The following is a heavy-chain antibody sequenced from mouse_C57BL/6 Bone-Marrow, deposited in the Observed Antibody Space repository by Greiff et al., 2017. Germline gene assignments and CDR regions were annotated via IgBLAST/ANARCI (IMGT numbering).Heavy chain of an antibody. V-gene: IGHV1-55*01. Sequence: VRLQQPGAELVKPGASVKMSCKASGYTFTSYWITWVKQRPGQGLEWIGDIYPGSGSTNYNEKFKSKATLTVDTSSSTAYMQLSSLTSEDSAVYYCAREGDGYYGDYFDYWGQGTTLTVSS. CDR2: IYPGSGST. J-gene: IGHJ2*01. D-gene: IGHD2-3*01. CDR3: AREGDGYYGDYFDY. CDR1: GYTFTSYW.